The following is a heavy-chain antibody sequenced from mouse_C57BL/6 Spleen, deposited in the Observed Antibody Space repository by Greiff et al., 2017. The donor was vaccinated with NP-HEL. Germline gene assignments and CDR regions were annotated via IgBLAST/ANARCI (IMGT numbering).Heavy chain of an antibody. V-gene: IGHV1-82*01. CDR3: ARSYSSGYWYFDV. CDR2: IYPGDGDT. CDR1: GYAFSSSW. D-gene: IGHD3-2*02. J-gene: IGHJ1*03. Sequence: VKLMESGPELVKPGASVKISCKASGYAFSSSWMNWVKQRPGKGLEWIGRIYPGDGDTNYNGKFKGKATLTADKSSSTAYMQLSSLTSEDSAVYFCARSYSSGYWYFDVWGTGTTVTVSS.